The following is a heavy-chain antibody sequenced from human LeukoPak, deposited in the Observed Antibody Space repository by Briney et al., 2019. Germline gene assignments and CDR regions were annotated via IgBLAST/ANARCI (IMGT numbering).Heavy chain of an antibody. J-gene: IGHJ4*02. CDR3: ARDFDYGDY. CDR2: ITGDSKYI. Sequence: GGSLRLSCGASGFTFSSYSMNWVRQAPGKGLEWVSSITGDSKYIYYADSVRGRFTISRDNAKNSLYLQMNSLRAEDTAVYYCARDFDYGDYWGQGTLVTVSS. V-gene: IGHV3-21*01. CDR1: GFTFSSYS.